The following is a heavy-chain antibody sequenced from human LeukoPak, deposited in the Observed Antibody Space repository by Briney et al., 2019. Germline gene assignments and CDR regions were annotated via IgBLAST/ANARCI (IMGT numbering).Heavy chain of an antibody. CDR1: GYTFTSYD. D-gene: IGHD6-6*01. J-gene: IGHJ5*02. Sequence: ASVKVSCKASGYTFTSYDINWVRQATGQGLELMGWMNPNSGNTGYAQKLQGRVTITRNTSISTAYMELSSLRSEDTAVYYCARSSLDWFDPWGQGTLVTVSS. V-gene: IGHV1-8*03. CDR3: ARSSLDWFDP. CDR2: MNPNSGNT.